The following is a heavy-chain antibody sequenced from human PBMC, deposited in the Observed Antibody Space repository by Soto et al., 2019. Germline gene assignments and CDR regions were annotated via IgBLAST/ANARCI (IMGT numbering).Heavy chain of an antibody. CDR2: IYYSGST. D-gene: IGHD2-8*01. V-gene: IGHV4-31*03. Sequence: TSETLSLTCTVSGGSISSGGYYWSWIRQHPGKGLEWIGYIYYSGSTYYNPSLKSRVTISVDTSKNQFSLKLSSVTAADTAVYYCARERMVYPYYGMDVWGQGTTVTVS. CDR3: ARERMVYPYYGMDV. CDR1: GGSISSGGYY. J-gene: IGHJ6*02.